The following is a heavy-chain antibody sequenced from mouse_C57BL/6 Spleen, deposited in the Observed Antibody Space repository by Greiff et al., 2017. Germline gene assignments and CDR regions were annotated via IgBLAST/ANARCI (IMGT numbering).Heavy chain of an antibody. V-gene: IGHV8-12*01. CDR1: GFSLSTSGMG. J-gene: IGHJ4*01. D-gene: IGHD1-1*01. CDR2: TYWDDDK. CDR3: ARSVITSVVATDYAMDY. Sequence: QVTLKESGPGILQSSQTLSLTCSFSGFSLSTSGMGVSWIRQPSGKGLEWLAHTYWDDDKRYNPSLKRRLTISKDTSRNPVFLKITSVDTADNATYYCARSVITSVVATDYAMDYWGQGTSVTVSS.